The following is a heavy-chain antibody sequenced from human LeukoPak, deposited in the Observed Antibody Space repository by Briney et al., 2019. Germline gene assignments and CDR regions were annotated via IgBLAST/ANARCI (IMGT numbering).Heavy chain of an antibody. V-gene: IGHV1-24*01. Sequence: ASVKVSCKVSGYTLTELSMHWVRQAPGKGLEGMGGFDPEDGETIYAQKFQGRVTMTEDTSTDTAYMELSSLRSEDTAVYYCATVPAAMVRGAPDYWGEGTLVTVSS. CDR1: GYTLTELS. J-gene: IGHJ4*02. CDR3: ATVPAAMVRGAPDY. CDR2: FDPEDGET. D-gene: IGHD3-10*01.